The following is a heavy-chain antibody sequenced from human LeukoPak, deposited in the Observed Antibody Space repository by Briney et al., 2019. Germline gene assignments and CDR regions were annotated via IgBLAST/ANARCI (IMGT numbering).Heavy chain of an antibody. J-gene: IGHJ4*02. CDR1: GFTFSSYG. Sequence: PGGSLRLSCAASGFTFSSYGMHWVRQAPGKGLEWVAFIRYDGSNKYYADSVKGRFTISRDNSKNTLYLQMNSLRAEDTAVYYCAKEPEYYYGSGSHSYTSDWGQGTLVTVSS. D-gene: IGHD3-10*01. V-gene: IGHV3-30*02. CDR2: IRYDGSNK. CDR3: AKEPEYYYGSGSHSYTSD.